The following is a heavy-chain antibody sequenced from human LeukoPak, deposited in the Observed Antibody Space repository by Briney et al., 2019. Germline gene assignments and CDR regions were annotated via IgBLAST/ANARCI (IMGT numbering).Heavy chain of an antibody. CDR3: ARDGRYCSSTSCYIDS. V-gene: IGHV3-11*01. CDR1: GFTFSDYY. J-gene: IGHJ4*02. CDR2: ISSSGSTI. Sequence: PGGSLRLSCAASGFTFSDYYMSWIRPAPGKGLEWVSYISSSGSTIYYADSVKGRFTISRDNAKNSLYLQMNSLRAEDTAVYYCARDGRYCSSTSCYIDSWGQGTLVTVSS. D-gene: IGHD2-2*02.